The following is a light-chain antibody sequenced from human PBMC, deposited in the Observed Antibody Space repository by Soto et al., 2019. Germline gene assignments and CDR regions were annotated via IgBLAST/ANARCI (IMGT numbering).Light chain of an antibody. Sequence: QSALTQPASVSGSPGQSITISCAGTTSDVAYYDLVSWYQQHPGRAPKLLIYEVDKRPSGISVRFSGSKSGATASLTISGLLPEDEAVYFCCTYAVHVTKFGGGTKLTVL. CDR3: CTYAVHVTK. V-gene: IGLV2-23*02. J-gene: IGLJ2*01. CDR2: EVD. CDR1: TSDVAYYDL.